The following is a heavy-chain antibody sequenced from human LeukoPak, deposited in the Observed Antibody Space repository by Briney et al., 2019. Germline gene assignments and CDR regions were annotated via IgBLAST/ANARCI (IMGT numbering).Heavy chain of an antibody. J-gene: IGHJ4*02. CDR2: IYYSGST. CDR3: ARDSGIYRYFDWLSPGAFDY. CDR1: SGSISSSSYY. V-gene: IGHV4-39*07. Sequence: SETLSLTCTVSSGSISSSSYYWGWIRQPPGKGLEWIGSIYYSGSTYYNPSLKSRVTISVDTSKNQFSLKLSSVTAADTAVYYCARDSGIYRYFDWLSPGAFDYWGQGTLVTVSS. D-gene: IGHD3-9*01.